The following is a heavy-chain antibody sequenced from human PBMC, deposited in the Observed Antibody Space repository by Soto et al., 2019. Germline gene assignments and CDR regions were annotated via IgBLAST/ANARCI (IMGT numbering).Heavy chain of an antibody. Sequence: SETLSLTCTVSGGSISSGGYYWTWIRQHPGKGLEWIGYNYYSGITYYNPSLKSRVTISLDTSKVQFSLKLSSVTAADTAVYYCARGSSIAGLYYGMDVWGQGTTVTVSS. V-gene: IGHV4-31*03. J-gene: IGHJ6*02. CDR1: GGSISSGGYY. CDR2: NYYSGIT. D-gene: IGHD6-6*01. CDR3: ARGSSIAGLYYGMDV.